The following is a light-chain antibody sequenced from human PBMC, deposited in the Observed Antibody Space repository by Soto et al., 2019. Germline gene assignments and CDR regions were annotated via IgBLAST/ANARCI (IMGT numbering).Light chain of an antibody. J-gene: IGLJ2*01. CDR3: SSYTSSNTLVV. V-gene: IGLV2-14*01. CDR2: DVS. CDR1: SSDVGGYNY. Sequence: QSALTQPASVSGSPGQSSTISCTGTSSDVGGYNYVSWYQQHPGRAPKLMIYDVSNRPSGVSNRFSGSKSGNTASLTISGLQAEDEADYYCSSYTSSNTLVVFGGGTKVTVL.